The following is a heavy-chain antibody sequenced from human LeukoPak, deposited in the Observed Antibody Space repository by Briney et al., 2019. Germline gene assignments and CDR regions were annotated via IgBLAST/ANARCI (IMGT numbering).Heavy chain of an antibody. V-gene: IGHV1/OR15-1*04. CDR2: INPNSGGT. CDR1: GYIFTDYY. D-gene: IGHD2-2*02. CDR3: ARARGYCSSTSCYMLDY. Sequence: ASVKVSCKASGYIFTDYYMHWVRQAPGQELGWMGRINPNSGGTNYAQKFQGRVTMTRDTSISTAYMELSSLRSEDTAVYYCARARGYCSSTSCYMLDYWGQGTLVTVSS. J-gene: IGHJ4*02.